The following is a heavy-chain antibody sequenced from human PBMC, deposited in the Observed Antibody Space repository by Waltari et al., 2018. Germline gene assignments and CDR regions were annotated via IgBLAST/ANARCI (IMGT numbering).Heavy chain of an antibody. D-gene: IGHD1-26*01. J-gene: IGHJ4*02. V-gene: IGHV3-13*01. CDR3: ARAGGVGALDY. CDR1: GFTFSSYD. CDR2: IGTAGDT. Sequence: EVQLVESGGGLVQPGGSLRLSCAASGFTFSSYDMHWVRQATGKGLEWVSAIGTAGDTYYPGSVKGRFTISRENAKNSLYLQMNSLRAGDTAVYYCARAGGVGALDYWGQGTLVTVSS.